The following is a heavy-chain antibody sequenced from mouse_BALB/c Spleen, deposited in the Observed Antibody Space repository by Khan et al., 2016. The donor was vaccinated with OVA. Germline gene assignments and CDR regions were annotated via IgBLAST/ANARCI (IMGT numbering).Heavy chain of an antibody. CDR3: VNDGAYQWCDGWLAI. CDR1: GYTFTSYT. J-gene: IGHJ3*01. V-gene: IGHV1-4*01. D-gene: IGHD1-3*01. CDR2: INPSNGYT. Sequence: VQLVESGAELARPGASVKMSCKASGYTFTSYTVHWIKERPGQGLEWIGYINPSNGYTNYNQRFKDQATLTTDKSTTTPYLQLSSLTSDDSAVCNCVNDGAYQWCDGWLAIWGQGTLVTVSA.